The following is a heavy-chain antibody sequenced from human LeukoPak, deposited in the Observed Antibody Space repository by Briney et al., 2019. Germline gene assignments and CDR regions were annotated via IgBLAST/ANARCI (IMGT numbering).Heavy chain of an antibody. CDR2: ISSTSTYI. D-gene: IGHD3-10*01. CDR1: GFTFSNYC. J-gene: IGHJ4*02. Sequence: PGGFLRLSCAASGFTFSNYCINWVRQAPGKGLEWVSSISSTSTYIYYADSVKGRFTISRDNSKNSLYLEMNSLRAEDTAVYYCARSPIDRGDFDYWGQGTLVTVSS. CDR3: ARSPIDRGDFDY. V-gene: IGHV3-21*01.